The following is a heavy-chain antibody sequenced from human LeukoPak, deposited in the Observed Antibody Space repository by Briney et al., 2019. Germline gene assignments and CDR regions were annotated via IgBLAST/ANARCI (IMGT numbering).Heavy chain of an antibody. CDR2: ISYDGSSA. Sequence: GGSLRLSCAASGFTFSNYVMGWVRQAPGEGLEWVAIISYDGSSAYYADSVKGRFTISRDNAKNTLYLQMNSLRDEDTAVYYCARDSSDTSSWPYYCDYWGQGTLVTVSS. V-gene: IGHV3-30-3*01. CDR3: ARDSSDTSSWPYYCDY. J-gene: IGHJ4*02. CDR1: GFTFSNYV. D-gene: IGHD6-13*01.